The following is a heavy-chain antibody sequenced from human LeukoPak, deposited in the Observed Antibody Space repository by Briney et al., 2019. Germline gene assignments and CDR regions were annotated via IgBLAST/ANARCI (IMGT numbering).Heavy chain of an antibody. D-gene: IGHD6-13*01. CDR3: ARLDSYSSSWYYFDY. Sequence: ASVKVSCKTSGFAFKGYGISWVRQAPGQGLEWMGWISAYNGNTNYAQKLQGRVTMTTDTSTSTAYMELRSLRSDDTAVYYCARLDSYSSSWYYFDYWGQGTLVTVSS. CDR2: ISAYNGNT. V-gene: IGHV1-18*01. J-gene: IGHJ4*02. CDR1: GFAFKGYG.